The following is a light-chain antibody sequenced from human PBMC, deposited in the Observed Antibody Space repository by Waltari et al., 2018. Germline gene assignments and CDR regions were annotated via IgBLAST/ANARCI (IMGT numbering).Light chain of an antibody. CDR3: QHYVSLPAT. J-gene: IGKJ1*01. CDR1: QSVSRT. Sequence: CRASQSVSRTLAWYQQKPGQAPGLLIYGASTRATGIPERFSGGGSGTDFSLTISRLEPEDFAVYYCQHYVSLPATFGQGTKVEIK. V-gene: IGKV3-20*01. CDR2: GAS.